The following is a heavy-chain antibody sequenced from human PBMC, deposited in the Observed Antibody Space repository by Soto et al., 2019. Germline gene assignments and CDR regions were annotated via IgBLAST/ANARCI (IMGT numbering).Heavy chain of an antibody. CDR1: GFTVSSNY. CDR3: ARGSSNCPYYFAF. Sequence: GGSLRLSCAASGFTVSSNYMSWVRQAPGKGLEWVSVIYSGGSTYYADSVKGRFTISRDNSKNTLYLQMNSLRDDDTAVYYCARGSSNCPYYFAFWAQGTLVPVSS. D-gene: IGHD6-13*01. V-gene: IGHV3-53*01. J-gene: IGHJ4*02. CDR2: IYSGGST.